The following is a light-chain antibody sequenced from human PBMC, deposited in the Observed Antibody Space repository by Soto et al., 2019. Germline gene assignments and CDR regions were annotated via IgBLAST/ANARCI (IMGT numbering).Light chain of an antibody. CDR3: QQYGSSPRT. CDR1: QSVSSSY. J-gene: IGKJ5*01. CDR2: GAS. Sequence: EIVLTQSPGTLSLSPGERATLSCRASQSVSSSYLGWYQQKPGQAPRLRIFGASNRATGIPDRFSGSGSGTDFTLTISRLEPEDFAVYYCQQYGSSPRTCGQGTRLEIK. V-gene: IGKV3-20*01.